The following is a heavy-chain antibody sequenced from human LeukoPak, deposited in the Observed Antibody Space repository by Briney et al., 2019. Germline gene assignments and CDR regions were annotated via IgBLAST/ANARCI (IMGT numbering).Heavy chain of an antibody. CDR3: ARDNSQGDSAWWFDP. D-gene: IGHD1-26*01. CDR1: GYTFTSYD. CDR2: MNPNSGNT. Sequence: ASVKVSCKASGYTFTSYDINWARQATGQGLEWMGWMNPNSGNTGYAQKFQGRVTMTRDMATSTDYMEVSSLKSEDTAVYYCARDNSQGDSAWWFDPWGQGTLVTVSS. V-gene: IGHV1-8*02. J-gene: IGHJ5*02.